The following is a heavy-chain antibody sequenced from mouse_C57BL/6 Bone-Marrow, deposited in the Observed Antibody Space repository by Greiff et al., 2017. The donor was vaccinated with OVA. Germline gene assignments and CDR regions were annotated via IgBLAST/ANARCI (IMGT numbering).Heavy chain of an antibody. D-gene: IGHD2-3*01. V-gene: IGHV1-26*01. J-gene: IGHJ2*01. CDR2: INPNNGGT. CDR1: GYTFTDYY. CDR3: ARDYDGTFDD. Sequence: VQLQQSGPELVKPGASMKISCKASGYTFTDYYMNWVKQSHGKSLEWIGDINPNNGGTSYNQKFKGKATLTVDKSSSTAYMELRSLTSEYSAVYYCARDYDGTFDDWGQGTTLTVSS.